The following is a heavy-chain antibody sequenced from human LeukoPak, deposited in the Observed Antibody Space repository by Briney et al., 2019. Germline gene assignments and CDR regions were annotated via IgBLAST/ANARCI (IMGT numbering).Heavy chain of an antibody. CDR1: GFTFSSYW. V-gene: IGHV3-7*01. CDR3: ARDAFDYGDSSHYFDY. D-gene: IGHD4-17*01. J-gene: IGHJ4*02. Sequence: PGGSLRLXCAASGFTFSSYWMSWGRQAPGKGLEWVANIKQDGSEKYYVDSVKGRFTISRDNAKNSLYLQMNSLRAEDTAVYYCARDAFDYGDSSHYFDYWGQGTLVTVSS. CDR2: IKQDGSEK.